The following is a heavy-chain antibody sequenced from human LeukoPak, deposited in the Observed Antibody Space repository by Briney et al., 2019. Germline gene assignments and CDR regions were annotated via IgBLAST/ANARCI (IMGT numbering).Heavy chain of an antibody. J-gene: IGHJ4*02. V-gene: IGHV4-39*07. D-gene: IGHD3-16*02. Sequence: PSETLSLTCTVSGGSISSSSYCWGWIRQPPGKGLEWIGSVCYSGSTYYNPSLKSRVTISVDKSKNQFSLKLSSVTAADTAVYYCARVVYDYVWGSYRYLDYWGQGTLVTVSS. CDR1: GGSISSSSYC. CDR3: ARVVYDYVWGSYRYLDY. CDR2: VCYSGST.